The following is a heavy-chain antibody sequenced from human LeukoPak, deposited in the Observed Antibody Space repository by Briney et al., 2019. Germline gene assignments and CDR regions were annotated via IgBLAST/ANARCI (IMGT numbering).Heavy chain of an antibody. CDR1: GYTFTGYY. Sequence: ASVKVSCKASGYTFTGYYMHWVRQAPGQGLEWMGWISAYNGNTNYAQKLQGRVTMTTDTSTSTAYMELRSLRSDDTAVYYCARGATGYYWEDYWGQGTLVTVSS. V-gene: IGHV1-18*04. D-gene: IGHD3-9*01. CDR2: ISAYNGNT. J-gene: IGHJ4*02. CDR3: ARGATGYYWEDY.